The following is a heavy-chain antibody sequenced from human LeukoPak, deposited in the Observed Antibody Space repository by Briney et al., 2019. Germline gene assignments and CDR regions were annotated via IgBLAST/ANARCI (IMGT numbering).Heavy chain of an antibody. CDR1: GGSISSYY. Sequence: SETLSVTCTVSGGSISSYYWSWIRQPAGKGLEWIGRIYTSGSTNYNASLKSRVSMSVDTSKNQFSLKLSSVTAADTAVFYCARENSGSYREFDYWGQGTLVTVSS. J-gene: IGHJ4*02. CDR3: ARENSGSYREFDY. CDR2: IYTSGST. D-gene: IGHD1-26*01. V-gene: IGHV4-4*07.